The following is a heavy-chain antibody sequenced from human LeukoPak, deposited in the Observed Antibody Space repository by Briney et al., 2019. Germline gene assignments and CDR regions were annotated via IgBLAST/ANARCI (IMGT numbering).Heavy chain of an antibody. V-gene: IGHV3-11*01. Sequence: GGSLRLSCAASGFTFSDYYMSWIRQAPGKGLEWVSYISDSGNTIHSADSVKGRFTISRDNAKDSLYLQMNSLRAEDTAVYYCARARDNWNYEAFDIWGQGTMVTVSS. D-gene: IGHD1-7*01. CDR1: GFTFSDYY. J-gene: IGHJ3*02. CDR3: ARARDNWNYEAFDI. CDR2: ISDSGNTI.